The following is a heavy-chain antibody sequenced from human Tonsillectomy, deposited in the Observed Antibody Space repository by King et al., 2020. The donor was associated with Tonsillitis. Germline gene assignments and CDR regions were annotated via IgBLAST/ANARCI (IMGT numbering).Heavy chain of an antibody. V-gene: IGHV1-18*01. J-gene: IGHJ6*02. Sequence: VQLVESGAEVKKPGASVKVSCKASGYTFSSYGISWVRQAPGQGLEWMGWISGYNGNTDYAQNLQGRVTMTTDTSTSTASMELRSLRSDDTAVYYCARVGSSGRDYVGDYYYGMDVWGQGTTVTVSS. CDR2: ISGYNGNT. CDR1: GYTFSSYG. CDR3: ARVGSSGRDYVGDYYYGMDV. D-gene: IGHD6-19*01.